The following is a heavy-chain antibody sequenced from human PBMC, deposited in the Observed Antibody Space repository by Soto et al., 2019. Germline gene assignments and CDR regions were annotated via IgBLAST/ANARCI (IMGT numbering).Heavy chain of an antibody. D-gene: IGHD6-19*01. Sequence: ASVKVSCKAAGSTFTSYYMHCVRQAPGQGLEWMGIINPSGGSTSYAQKFQGRVTMTRDTSTSTVYMELSSLRSEDTAVYYCARKQWLNYFEYWGQGTLVTVSS. CDR2: INPSGGST. CDR3: ARKQWLNYFEY. CDR1: GSTFTSYY. V-gene: IGHV1-46*01. J-gene: IGHJ4*02.